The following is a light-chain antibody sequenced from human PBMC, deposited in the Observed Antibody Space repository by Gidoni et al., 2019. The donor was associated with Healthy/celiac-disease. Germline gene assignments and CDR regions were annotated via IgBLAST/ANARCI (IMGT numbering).Light chain of an antibody. CDR1: QSISSY. CDR2: AAS. CDR3: QQSYSTPPWT. Sequence: DIQMTQYPSSLSASVRDRVTITCRASQSISSYLNWYQQKTGKAPKLLIYAASSLQSGGPSRFSSSGAGTDFTITISSMQHEDYATDYCQQSYSTPPWTFGQGTKVEIK. J-gene: IGKJ1*01. V-gene: IGKV1-39*01.